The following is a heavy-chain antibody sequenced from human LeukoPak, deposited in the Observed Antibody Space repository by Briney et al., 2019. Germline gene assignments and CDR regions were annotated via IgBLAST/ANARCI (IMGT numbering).Heavy chain of an antibody. CDR2: INPNSGGT. CDR1: GYTFTRYY. V-gene: IGHV1-2*02. D-gene: IGHD3-22*01. Sequence: ASVNVSCKASGYTFTRYYMHWLRQAPGQGLEWMGWINPNSGGTNYPQKFQGGVTMTKDTSISTAYMELSRLSSDDTAVYYCARDVYYYDSSGPPEGFDYWGQGTLVTVSS. CDR3: ARDVYYYDSSGPPEGFDY. J-gene: IGHJ4*02.